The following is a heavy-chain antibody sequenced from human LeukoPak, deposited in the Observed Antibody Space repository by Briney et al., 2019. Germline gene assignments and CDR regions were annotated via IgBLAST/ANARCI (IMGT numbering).Heavy chain of an antibody. CDR3: ACDYGGNSGVDY. D-gene: IGHD4-23*01. CDR1: GFTFSSYG. J-gene: IGHJ4*02. Sequence: GGSLRLSCAASGFTFSSYGMHWVRQAPGKGLEWVTFIWFDGSDKYYADSVKGRFTISRDNSKNTLYLQMNSLRAEDTAVYYCACDYGGNSGVDYWGQETLVTVSS. CDR2: IWFDGSDK. V-gene: IGHV3-30*02.